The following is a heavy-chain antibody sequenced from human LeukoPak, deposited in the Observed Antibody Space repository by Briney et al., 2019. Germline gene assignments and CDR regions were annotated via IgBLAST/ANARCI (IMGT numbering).Heavy chain of an antibody. V-gene: IGHV4-4*02. Sequence: SGTLSLTCAVSGASIISGNWWSWVRRPPGKGLEWIGEISHSGSTNYNPSLKSRLTISVDKSKNQFSLSLSSVTAADTAVYYCARDAWTTVVTPLILWGQGTLVTVSS. CDR1: GASIISGNW. J-gene: IGHJ4*02. CDR2: ISHSGST. CDR3: ARDAWTTVVTPLIL. D-gene: IGHD4-23*01.